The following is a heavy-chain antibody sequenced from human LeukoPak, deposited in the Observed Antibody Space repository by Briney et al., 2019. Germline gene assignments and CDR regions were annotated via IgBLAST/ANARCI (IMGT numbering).Heavy chain of an antibody. CDR1: GGSFSGYY. J-gene: IGHJ5*02. CDR3: ARRHHGSWRWFDP. Sequence: PSETLSLTCAVYGGSFSGYYWSWIRQPPGKGLEWIGEINHSGSTKYNPSLKSRVTISVDTSKNQFSLKLSSVTAADTAVYYCARRHHGSWRWFDPWGQGTLVTVSS. CDR2: INHSGST. D-gene: IGHD6-13*01. V-gene: IGHV4-34*01.